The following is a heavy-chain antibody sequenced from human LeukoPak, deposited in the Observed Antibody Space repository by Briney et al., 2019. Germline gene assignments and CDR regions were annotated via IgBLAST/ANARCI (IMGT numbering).Heavy chain of an antibody. CDR3: ARGDYDILTGYYYFDY. CDR2: IYTSGST. CDR1: GGSISSYY. J-gene: IGHJ4*02. D-gene: IGHD3-9*01. V-gene: IGHV4-4*07. Sequence: SETLSLTCTVSGGSISSYYWSWIRQPAGKGLEWIGRIYTSGSTNYNPSLKSRVTMSIDTSKNQFSLKLSSVTAADTAVYYCARGDYDILTGYYYFDYWGQGTLVTVSS.